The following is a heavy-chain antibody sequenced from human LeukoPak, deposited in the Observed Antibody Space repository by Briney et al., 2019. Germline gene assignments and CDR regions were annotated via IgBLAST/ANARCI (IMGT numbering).Heavy chain of an antibody. CDR1: AGSISSSSYY. Sequence: SETLSLTCTVSAGSISSSSYYWGWIRQPPGKGLEWIGSVYYSGSTYYNPSLKSQVTISIDTSKNQFSLKLSSVTAADTAIYFCARAKEYYYYYMDVWGKGTTVTVSS. CDR2: VYYSGST. V-gene: IGHV4-39*07. CDR3: ARAKEYYYYYMDV. J-gene: IGHJ6*03.